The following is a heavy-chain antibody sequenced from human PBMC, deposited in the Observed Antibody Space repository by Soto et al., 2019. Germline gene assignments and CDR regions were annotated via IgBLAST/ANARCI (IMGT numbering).Heavy chain of an antibody. J-gene: IGHJ5*02. CDR2: IYYSGST. CDR1: GGSISSGDYY. V-gene: IGHV4-30-4*01. Sequence: SETLSLTCTVSGGSISSGDYYWSWIRQPPGKGLEWIGYIYYSGSTYYNPSLKSRVTISVDTSKNQFSLKLSSVTAADTAVYYCARVRYYDFWSGPSGWFDPWGQGTLVTVSS. D-gene: IGHD3-3*01. CDR3: ARVRYYDFWSGPSGWFDP.